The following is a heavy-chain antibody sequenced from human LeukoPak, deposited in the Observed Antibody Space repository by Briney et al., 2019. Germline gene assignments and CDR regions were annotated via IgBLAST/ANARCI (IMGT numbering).Heavy chain of an antibody. Sequence: GGSLRLSCAASGFTFDDYGMSWVRQAPGKGLEWVSGINWNGGSTGYADSVKGRFTISRDNAKNSLYLQMNGLRAEDTALYYCARSGGFGVVTYYFDYWGQGTLVTVSS. CDR1: GFTFDDYG. V-gene: IGHV3-20*04. J-gene: IGHJ4*02. CDR2: INWNGGST. D-gene: IGHD3-3*01. CDR3: ARSGGFGVVTYYFDY.